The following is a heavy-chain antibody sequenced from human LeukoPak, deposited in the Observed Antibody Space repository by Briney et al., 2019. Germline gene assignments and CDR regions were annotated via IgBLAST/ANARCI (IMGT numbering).Heavy chain of an antibody. CDR2: ISYDGSNK. CDR3: AKGSIAVAALRYFDY. D-gene: IGHD6-19*01. CDR1: GFTFSTYG. J-gene: IGHJ4*02. V-gene: IGHV3-30*18. Sequence: PGGSLRLSCAASGFTFSTYGMHWVRQAPGKGLEWVAVISYDGSNKYYADSVKGRFTISRDNSKNTLYLQMNSLRAEDTAVYYCAKGSIAVAALRYFDYWGQGTLVTVSS.